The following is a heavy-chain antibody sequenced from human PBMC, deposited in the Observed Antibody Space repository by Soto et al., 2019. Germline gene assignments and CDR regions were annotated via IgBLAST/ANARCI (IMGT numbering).Heavy chain of an antibody. J-gene: IGHJ4*02. D-gene: IGHD3-22*01. CDR1: GYTFTDYY. CDR2: INPHRGGT. CDR3: ARAHYYDSWNNYFGY. V-gene: IGHV1-2*02. Sequence: ASVKGSCKASGYTFTDYYRNWVRQAPGQGLEWMGWINPHRGGTNYAQKIQGRFTMTRDTSINTAYMDLSSLRSDDTAVYFCARAHYYDSWNNYFGYWGQGTLVTASS.